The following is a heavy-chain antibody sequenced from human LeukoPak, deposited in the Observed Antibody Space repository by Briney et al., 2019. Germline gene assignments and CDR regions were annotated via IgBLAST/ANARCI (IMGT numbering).Heavy chain of an antibody. CDR1: GYSISSGYY. D-gene: IGHD6-13*01. Sequence: PSETLSLTCTVSGYSISSGYYWGWLRQPPGKGLEWIGSIYHSGSTYYNPSLKSQVTISVDTSKNHFSLKLTSVTAADTAVYYCARGYSSSWYLNWFDPWGQGTLVTVSS. CDR2: IYHSGST. CDR3: ARGYSSSWYLNWFDP. V-gene: IGHV4-38-2*02. J-gene: IGHJ5*02.